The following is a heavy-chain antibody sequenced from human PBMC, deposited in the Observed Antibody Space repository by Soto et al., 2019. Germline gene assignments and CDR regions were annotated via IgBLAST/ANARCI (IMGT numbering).Heavy chain of an antibody. CDR2: IYYSGST. D-gene: IGHD6-6*01. CDR1: GGSISSGDYY. Sequence: SETLSLTCTVSGGSISSGDYYWSWIRQPPGKGLEWIGYIYYSGSTYYNPSLKSRVTISVDTSKNQFSLKLSSVTAADTAVYYCARVGQLVMGQKGWFDPWGQGTLVTVSS. CDR3: ARVGQLVMGQKGWFDP. J-gene: IGHJ5*02. V-gene: IGHV4-30-4*01.